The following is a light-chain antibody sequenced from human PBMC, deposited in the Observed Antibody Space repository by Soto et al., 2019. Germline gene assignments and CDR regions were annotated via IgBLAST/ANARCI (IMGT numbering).Light chain of an antibody. J-gene: IGLJ2*01. CDR2: DVS. Sequence: SALTQPASVSGSPGQSITISCTGTSSDVGGYNYVSWYQQYPGKAPKLMIYDVSNRPSGVSNRFSGSKSGNTASLTISGLQAEDEADYYCSSYTSSTTLVFGGGTKLTVL. CDR1: SSDVGGYNY. CDR3: SSYTSSTTLV. V-gene: IGLV2-14*03.